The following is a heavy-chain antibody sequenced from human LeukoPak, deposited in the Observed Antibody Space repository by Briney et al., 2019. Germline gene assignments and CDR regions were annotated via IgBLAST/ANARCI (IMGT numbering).Heavy chain of an antibody. J-gene: IGHJ4*02. CDR3: AVSYYYDSSPLHGGTSSFDY. D-gene: IGHD3-22*01. CDR1: GVTISSYY. Sequence: AETLTLTCTASGVTISSYYRCWIRQPPGKGLEWISHINNSGSANYNPSLKSRVTISVDTSKNQFSLKLSSVTAADTAVYYCAVSYYYDSSPLHGGTSSFDYWGQGTLVTVSS. V-gene: IGHV4-59*01. CDR2: INNSGSA.